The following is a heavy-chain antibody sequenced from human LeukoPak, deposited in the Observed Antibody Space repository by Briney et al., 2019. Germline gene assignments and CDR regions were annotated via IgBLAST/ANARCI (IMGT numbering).Heavy chain of an antibody. CDR3: ARETPMVRVLYYYGMDV. V-gene: IGHV3-30-3*01. CDR2: ISYDGSNK. J-gene: IGHJ6*02. D-gene: IGHD3-10*01. CDR1: GFTFSSYA. Sequence: QAGGSLRLSCAASGFTFSSYAMHWVRQAPGKGLEWVAVISYDGSNKYYADSVKGRFTISRDNSKNTLYLQMNSLRAEDTAVYYCARETPMVRVLYYYGMDVWGQGTTVTVSS.